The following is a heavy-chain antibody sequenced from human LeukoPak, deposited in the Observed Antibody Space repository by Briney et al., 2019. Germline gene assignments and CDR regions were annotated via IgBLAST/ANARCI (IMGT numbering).Heavy chain of an antibody. Sequence: GASVKVSCKASGYTFTGYYMHWVRQAPGQGLEWMGWINPNSGGTNYAQKFQGRVTMTRDTSISTAYMELSRLRSDDTAVYYCARVSEFWSGYYSEFLDYWGQGTLVTVSS. V-gene: IGHV1-2*02. CDR3: ARVSEFWSGYYSEFLDY. CDR2: INPNSGGT. D-gene: IGHD3-3*01. J-gene: IGHJ4*02. CDR1: GYTFTGYY.